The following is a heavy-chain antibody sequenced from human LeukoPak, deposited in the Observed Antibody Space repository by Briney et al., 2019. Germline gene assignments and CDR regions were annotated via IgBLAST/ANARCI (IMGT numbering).Heavy chain of an antibody. D-gene: IGHD2-2*01. V-gene: IGHV3-30*04. Sequence: GRSLRLSCAASGFTFSSYAMHWVRQAPGKGLEWVAVISYDGSNKYYADSVKGRFTISRDNSKNTLYLQMNSLRAEDTAVYYCACLVVPAAGHAFDIWGQGTMVTVSS. CDR2: ISYDGSNK. CDR1: GFTFSSYA. J-gene: IGHJ3*02. CDR3: ACLVVPAAGHAFDI.